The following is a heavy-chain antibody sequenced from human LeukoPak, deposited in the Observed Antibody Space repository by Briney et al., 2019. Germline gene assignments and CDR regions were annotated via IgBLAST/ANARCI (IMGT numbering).Heavy chain of an antibody. CDR1: GVSFSTYY. V-gene: IGHV4-34*01. CDR3: ARQLYGSDY. Sequence: SETLSLACDVSGVSFSTYYWSWIRQSPEKGLEWIGEVNHSGYTNLNPSLKSRVTISVDTSKNQFSLKLSSVTAADTAVYYCARQLYGSDYWGQGTLVTVSS. J-gene: IGHJ4*02. D-gene: IGHD4-17*01. CDR2: VNHSGYT.